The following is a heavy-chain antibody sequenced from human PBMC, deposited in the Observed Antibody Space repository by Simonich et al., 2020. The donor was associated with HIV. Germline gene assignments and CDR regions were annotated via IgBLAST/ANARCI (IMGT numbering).Heavy chain of an antibody. Sequence: QVQLQHWGAGLLKPSETLSLTCAVYCGSFSGYYWSWIRQPPGQGLEWIGEINNSGSSNDNPLLTSRVNRSVDTYKHQSSLKLSSGTAADDAVYYCARERAAVVRRVGAFDIWGQGTMVTVSS. CDR2: INNSGSS. V-gene: IGHV4-34*01. CDR3: ARERAAVVRRVGAFDI. D-gene: IGHD6-19*01. CDR1: CGSFSGYY. J-gene: IGHJ3*02.